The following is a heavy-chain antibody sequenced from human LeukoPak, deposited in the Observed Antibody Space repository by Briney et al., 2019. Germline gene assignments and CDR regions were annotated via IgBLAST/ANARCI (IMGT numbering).Heavy chain of an antibody. CDR1: GGSISSSSYY. V-gene: IGHV4-39*07. D-gene: IGHD3-10*01. Sequence: SETLSLTCTVSGGSISSSSYYWGWIRQPPGKGLEWIGSIYYSGSTYYNPSLKSRVTISVDTSKNQFSLKLSSVTAADTAVYYCAREPTTMVRGVHSYWGQGTLVTVSS. CDR3: AREPTTMVRGVHSY. J-gene: IGHJ4*02. CDR2: IYYSGST.